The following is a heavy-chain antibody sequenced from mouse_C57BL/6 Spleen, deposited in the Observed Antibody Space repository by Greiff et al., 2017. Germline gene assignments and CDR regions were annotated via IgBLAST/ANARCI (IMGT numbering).Heavy chain of an antibody. V-gene: IGHV1-15*01. CDR3: TRRGGLNYFDC. Sequence: VQLQQSGAELVRPGASVTLSCKASGYTFTDYEMHWVKQTPVHGLEWIGAIDPETGGTAYNQKFKGKAILTADKSSSTAYMELRSLTSEDSAVYYCTRRGGLNYFDCWGQGTTLTVSS. D-gene: IGHD2-2*01. CDR1: GYTFTDYE. J-gene: IGHJ2*01. CDR2: IDPETGGT.